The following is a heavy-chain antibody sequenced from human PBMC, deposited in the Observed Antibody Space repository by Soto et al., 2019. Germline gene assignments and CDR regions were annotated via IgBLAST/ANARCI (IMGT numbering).Heavy chain of an antibody. D-gene: IGHD2-15*01. Sequence: PXESVKISFKGSGYSFTSYWISWVRQMPGKGLEWMGRIDPSDSYTNYSPSFQGHVTISADKSISTAYLQWSSLKASDTAMYYCARHGGPYCSGGSCRNWFDPWGQGTLVTVSS. J-gene: IGHJ5*02. CDR1: GYSFTSYW. V-gene: IGHV5-10-1*01. CDR2: IDPSDSYT. CDR3: ARHGGPYCSGGSCRNWFDP.